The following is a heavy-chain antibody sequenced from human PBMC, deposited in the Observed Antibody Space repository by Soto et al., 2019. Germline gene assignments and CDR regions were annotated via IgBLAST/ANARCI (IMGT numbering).Heavy chain of an antibody. CDR3: ARGQEGIVATH. CDR1: GGSLTGYY. Sequence: QVQLQQWGAGLLKPSETLSLTCTVNGGSLTGYYWSWIRQPPGKGLEWIGKVKDGGSTNYSPSLRGRVSISADTSKNHFSLRLNSVTAADTAVYFCARGQEGIVATHWDQGVLVTVSS. J-gene: IGHJ4*02. D-gene: IGHD5-12*01. CDR2: VKDGGST. V-gene: IGHV4-34*01.